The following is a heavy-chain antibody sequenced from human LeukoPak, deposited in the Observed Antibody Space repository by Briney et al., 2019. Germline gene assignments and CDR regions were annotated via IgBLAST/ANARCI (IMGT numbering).Heavy chain of an antibody. CDR3: ARDNPFKYDYVN. V-gene: IGHV4-61*02. D-gene: IGHD3-16*01. CDR2: IYTTGST. Sequence: PSETLPLTCTVSGGSISSGSYYWSWIRQPAGKELEWIGRIYTTGSTNYSPSLKSRVTISADTSKNQFSLKLSSVTAADTAVYYCARDNPFKYDYVNWGQGTLVTVSS. J-gene: IGHJ4*02. CDR1: GGSISSGSYY.